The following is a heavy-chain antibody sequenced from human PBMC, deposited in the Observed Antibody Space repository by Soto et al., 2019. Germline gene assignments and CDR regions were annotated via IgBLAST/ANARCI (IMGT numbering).Heavy chain of an antibody. CDR2: ISLYSDGT. D-gene: IGHD2-2*01. Sequence: ASVMGSSSPSGSTFSNYGTTWGRQAPGQPLEWLGWISLYSDGTNYAQKFQGRVSMTTDISTTTAYMELRSLRSDDTAVYYCARVVPGAEAWFGPWGQGNLVTVSA. J-gene: IGHJ5*02. CDR1: GSTFSNYG. V-gene: IGHV1-18*01. CDR3: ARVVPGAEAWFGP.